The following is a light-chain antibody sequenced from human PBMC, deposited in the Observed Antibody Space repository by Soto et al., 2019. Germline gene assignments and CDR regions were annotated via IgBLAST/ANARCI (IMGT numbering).Light chain of an antibody. CDR3: QQYGGSPLYT. CDR1: QTVGSNY. Sequence: DIVLTQSPGTLSLSPGERATLSCRASQTVGSNYLAWYQQKPGQAPRLLMYGASSRATGIPDRFSGSGSGTDFTLTISRLEPADVAVYYCQQYGGSPLYTFGQGTKLEIK. CDR2: GAS. J-gene: IGKJ2*01. V-gene: IGKV3-20*01.